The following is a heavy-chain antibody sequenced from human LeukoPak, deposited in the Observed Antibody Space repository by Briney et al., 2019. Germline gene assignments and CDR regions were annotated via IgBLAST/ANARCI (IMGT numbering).Heavy chain of an antibody. CDR1: GGSFSGYY. Sequence: SETLSLTCAVYGGSFSGYYWSWIRQPPGKGLEWIGEINHSGSTNYNPSLKSRVTISVDTSKNQFSLKLSSVTAADTAVYYCARVISDSSGYTFDYWGQGTLVTVSS. CDR2: INHSGST. V-gene: IGHV4-34*01. J-gene: IGHJ4*02. CDR3: ARVISDSSGYTFDY. D-gene: IGHD3-22*01.